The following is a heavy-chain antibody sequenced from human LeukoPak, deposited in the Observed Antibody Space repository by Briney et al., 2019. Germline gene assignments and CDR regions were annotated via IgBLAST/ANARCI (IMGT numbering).Heavy chain of an antibody. J-gene: IGHJ2*01. V-gene: IGHV3-11*01. CDR3: ARRWGVTTDWYFDL. D-gene: IGHD4-17*01. Sequence: GGSLRLSCAASGFTFSDYYMSWIRQAPGKGLGWVSYLSSSGNTIYYADSVKGRFTISRDNAKNSLYLQMNSLRVEDTAVYYCARRWGVTTDWYFDLWGRGTLVTVSS. CDR2: LSSSGNTI. CDR1: GFTFSDYY.